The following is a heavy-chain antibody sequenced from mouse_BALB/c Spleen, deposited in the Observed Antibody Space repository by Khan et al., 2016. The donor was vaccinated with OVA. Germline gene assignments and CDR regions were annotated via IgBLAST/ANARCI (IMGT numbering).Heavy chain of an antibody. V-gene: IGHV1S136*01. CDR1: GYTFTNYI. CDR2: INPYNDGA. CDR3: ARDFGSSIWFAY. D-gene: IGHD1-1*01. Sequence: EVQLQESGPVLVKPGASVKMSCKASGYTFTNYIVHWVQQKPGQGLEWIGYINPYNDGAKYNETFKGKATLTSDKSSSTAYMELSGLTSDDSAVYYCARDFGSSIWFAYWGQGTLVTVSA. J-gene: IGHJ3*01.